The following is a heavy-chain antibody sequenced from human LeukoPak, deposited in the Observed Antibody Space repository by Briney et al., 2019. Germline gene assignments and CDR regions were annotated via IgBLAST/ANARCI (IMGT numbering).Heavy chain of an antibody. Sequence: ASVKVSFKASGYTFTSNYIHWVRQAPGQGLEWMGLVNPLSGRTTYARRFQGRVTLTRDTSTSTVHMELRSLRSEDTAVYYCAREYDYDTSAFGDYWGQGALVTVSS. CDR3: AREYDYDTSAFGDY. CDR2: VNPLSGRT. V-gene: IGHV1-46*01. J-gene: IGHJ4*02. D-gene: IGHD3-22*01. CDR1: GYTFTSNY.